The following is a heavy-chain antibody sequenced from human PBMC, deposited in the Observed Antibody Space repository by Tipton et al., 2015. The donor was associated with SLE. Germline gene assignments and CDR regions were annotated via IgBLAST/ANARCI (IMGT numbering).Heavy chain of an antibody. Sequence: SLRLSCAASGFTFSSYWMHWVRQAPGKGLVWVSRINSDGSSTSYADSVKGRFTISRDNAKNTLYLQMNSLRAEDTALYYCAKVFPVGLGATDDAFDIWGQGTMVTVSS. V-gene: IGHV3-74*01. CDR3: AKVFPVGLGATDDAFDI. J-gene: IGHJ3*02. D-gene: IGHD1-26*01. CDR2: INSDGSST. CDR1: GFTFSSYW.